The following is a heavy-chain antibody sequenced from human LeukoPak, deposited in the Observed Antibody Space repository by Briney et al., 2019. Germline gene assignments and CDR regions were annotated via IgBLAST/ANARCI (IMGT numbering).Heavy chain of an antibody. V-gene: IGHV5-51*01. Sequence: GESPKISCKGAGYSFTSYWIGWWRQMPGTGLEWWGIIYPGDSDARYSPSFQGQVTISADKSISTAYLQWNSLKASDTAMYYCARRKYCSSTSCPFDYWGQGTLVTVSS. CDR1: GYSFTSYW. CDR2: IYPGDSDA. D-gene: IGHD2-2*01. J-gene: IGHJ4*02. CDR3: ARRKYCSSTSCPFDY.